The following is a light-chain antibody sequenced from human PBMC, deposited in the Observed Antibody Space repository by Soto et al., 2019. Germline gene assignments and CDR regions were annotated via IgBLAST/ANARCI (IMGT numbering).Light chain of an antibody. V-gene: IGLV2-8*01. J-gene: IGLJ3*02. Sequence: QSALTQPPSASGSPGQSVTISCTGTSSDVGGHNSVSWYQQHPGKAPNLMIYEVNKRPAGVPDRFSGSKSGNTASLTVSGLQAEDEAEYYCSSYADSGNLVFGGGTKLTVL. CDR1: SSDVGGHNS. CDR3: SSYADSGNLV. CDR2: EVN.